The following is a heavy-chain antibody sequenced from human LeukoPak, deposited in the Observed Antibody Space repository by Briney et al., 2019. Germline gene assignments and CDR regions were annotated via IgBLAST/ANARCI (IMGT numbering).Heavy chain of an antibody. D-gene: IGHD4-23*01. CDR3: ARTLTAVVTPTDAFDI. CDR2: VSYSGNT. CDR1: GGSISSYY. V-gene: IGHV4-59*08. J-gene: IGHJ3*02. Sequence: PSETLSLTCTVSGGSISSYYWSWIRLPPGKGLEWIGYVSYSGNTNYNPSLRSRVTISVDTSKNQFSLKLSSVTAADTAVYCCARTLTAVVTPTDAFDIWGQGTMVTVSS.